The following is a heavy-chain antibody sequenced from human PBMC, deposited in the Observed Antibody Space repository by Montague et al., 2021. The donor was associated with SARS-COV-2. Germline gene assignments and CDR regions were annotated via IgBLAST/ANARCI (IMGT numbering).Heavy chain of an antibody. Sequence: ETLSLTCAVHGGSFSGYYWSWIRQPPGKGLEWIGEINHSGSTNYNPSLKSRVSISVDTSKNQFSLKLSSVTAADTAVSYCSRGAPPITMLVVVFAGAGWDFDLWGRGTLVTVSS. CDR1: GGSFSGYY. CDR2: INHSGST. J-gene: IGHJ2*01. CDR3: SRGAPPITMLVVVFAGAGWDFDL. V-gene: IGHV4-34*01. D-gene: IGHD3-22*01.